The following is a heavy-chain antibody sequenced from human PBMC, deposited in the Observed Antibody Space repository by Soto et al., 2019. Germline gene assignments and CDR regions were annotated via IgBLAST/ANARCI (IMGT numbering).Heavy chain of an antibody. CDR3: ARSLVVPAAISTQKYYYYGMDV. J-gene: IGHJ6*02. D-gene: IGHD2-2*02. CDR2: IKRDGSES. CDR1: GFTFSTDW. V-gene: IGHV3-7*03. Sequence: PGGSLRLSCAASGFTFSTDWASWVRQAPGKGLEWVANIKRDGSESNYADSVKGRFTISRDNAKNSLYLQMNSLRAEDTAVYYCARSLVVPAAISTQKYYYYGMDVWGQGTTVTVSS.